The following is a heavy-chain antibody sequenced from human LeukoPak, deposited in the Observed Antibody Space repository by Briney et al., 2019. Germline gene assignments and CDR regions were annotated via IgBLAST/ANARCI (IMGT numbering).Heavy chain of an antibody. Sequence: GGSLRLSCAASGFRFKNFGMTWVRQAPGKGLEWVSTISASGGGAYYADSVKGRFTISRDNSKDTLSLQMNTLRAEDTAVYYCAKVSQWGNSRWYEGDWGQGTLVTVSS. V-gene: IGHV3-23*01. CDR3: AKVSQWGNSRWYEGD. D-gene: IGHD6-13*01. J-gene: IGHJ4*02. CDR1: GFRFKNFG. CDR2: ISASGGGA.